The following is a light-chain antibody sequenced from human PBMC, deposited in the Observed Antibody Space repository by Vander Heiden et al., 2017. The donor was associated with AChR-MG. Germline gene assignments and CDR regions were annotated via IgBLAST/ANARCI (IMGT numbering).Light chain of an antibody. CDR1: QAISTY. Sequence: DIQMTQSPSSLSASVGDRVTITCRASQAISTYLNWYQQKPGKAPKLLIYAASTLQSGVPSRFSGSGSGTDFTLTISSLQPEDFATYYCQQSNSIPFTFGGGTKVEIK. V-gene: IGKV1-39*01. CDR3: QQSNSIPFT. J-gene: IGKJ4*01. CDR2: AAS.